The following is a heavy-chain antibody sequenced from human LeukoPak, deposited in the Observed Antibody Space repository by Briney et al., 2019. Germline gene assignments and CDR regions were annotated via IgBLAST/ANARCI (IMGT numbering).Heavy chain of an antibody. D-gene: IGHD5-18*01. CDR1: GFTFSNAW. V-gene: IGHV3-15*01. CDR3: TRHGGCSYGNDY. CDR2: IKSKTDGGTT. Sequence: PGGSLRLSCAASGFTFSNAWMSWVRQAPGKGLEWVGRIKSKTDGGTTDYAAPVKGRFTISRDDSKNTLYLQMNSLKTEDTAVYYCTRHGGCSYGNDYWGQGTLVTVSS. J-gene: IGHJ4*02.